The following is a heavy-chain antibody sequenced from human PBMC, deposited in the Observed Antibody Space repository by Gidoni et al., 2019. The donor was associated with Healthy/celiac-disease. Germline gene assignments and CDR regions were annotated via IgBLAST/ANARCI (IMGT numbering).Heavy chain of an antibody. D-gene: IGHD4-17*01. CDR3: ARLGDYGDYPNDY. J-gene: IGHJ4*02. V-gene: IGHV4-34*01. Sequence: QVQLQQWGAGLLKPSETLSLTCAVAGGSFSGYYWSWIRQPPGKGLEWIGEINHSGSTNYNPSLKSRVTISVDTSKNQFSRKLSSVTAADTAVYYCARLGDYGDYPNDYWGQGTLVTVSS. CDR2: INHSGST. CDR1: GGSFSGYY.